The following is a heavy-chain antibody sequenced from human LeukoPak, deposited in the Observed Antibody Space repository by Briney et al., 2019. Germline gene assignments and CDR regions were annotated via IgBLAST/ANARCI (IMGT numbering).Heavy chain of an antibody. V-gene: IGHV3-48*01. Sequence: AGGSLRLSRAASGFTFSSYSMNWVRQAPGKGLEWVSYISSSSGSIIYYADSVKGRFTISRDNAKNSLYVQMNSLRAEDTAVYYCTEMATIHGAIDYWGQGTLVTVSS. J-gene: IGHJ4*02. CDR3: TEMATIHGAIDY. CDR2: ISSSSGSII. D-gene: IGHD5-24*01. CDR1: GFTFSSYS.